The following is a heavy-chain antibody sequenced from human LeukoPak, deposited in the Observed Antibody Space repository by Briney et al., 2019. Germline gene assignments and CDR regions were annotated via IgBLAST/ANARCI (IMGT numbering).Heavy chain of an antibody. Sequence: PGGSLRLSCAASGFTFSSYGMHWVRQAPGKGLEWVAVISYDGSNKYYADSVKGRFTISRDNSKNTLYLQMNSLRAEDTAVYYCARGLYSSSWYTDYWGQGTLVTVSS. CDR1: GFTFSSYG. CDR3: ARGLYSSSWYTDY. J-gene: IGHJ4*02. CDR2: ISYDGSNK. D-gene: IGHD6-13*01. V-gene: IGHV3-30*03.